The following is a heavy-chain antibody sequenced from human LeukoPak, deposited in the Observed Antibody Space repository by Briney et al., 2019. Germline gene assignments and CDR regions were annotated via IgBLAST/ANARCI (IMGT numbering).Heavy chain of an antibody. J-gene: IGHJ5*02. Sequence: SETLSLTCTVSGGSISSDSYYWAWIRQPPGKGLEWIGYIYYSGSTNYNPSLKSRVTISVDTSKNQFSLKLSSVTAADTAVYYCARPRYCSSTSCYEVDPWGQGTLVTVSS. CDR3: ARPRYCSSTSCYEVDP. CDR2: IYYSGST. V-gene: IGHV4-61*01. D-gene: IGHD2-2*01. CDR1: GGSISSDSYY.